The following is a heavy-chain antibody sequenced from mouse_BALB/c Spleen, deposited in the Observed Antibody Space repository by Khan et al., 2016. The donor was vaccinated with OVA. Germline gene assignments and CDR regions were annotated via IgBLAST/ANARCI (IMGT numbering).Heavy chain of an antibody. CDR1: GYTFTDFY. CDR2: ISPGSGDT. V-gene: IGHV1-77*01. CDR3: ARRNYFGYTFVY. D-gene: IGHD1-2*01. Sequence: QVQLKQSGTELARPGASVNLSCKASGYTFTDFYINWVKQRSGQGLEWIGEISPGSGDTYYNEKFKGKATLTADKSSSTAYMQLSSLTSEASAVYFCARRNYFGYTFVYWGQGTLVTVSA. J-gene: IGHJ3*01.